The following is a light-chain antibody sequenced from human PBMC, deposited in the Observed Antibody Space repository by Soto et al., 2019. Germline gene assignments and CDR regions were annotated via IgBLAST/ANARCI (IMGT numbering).Light chain of an antibody. J-gene: IGKJ4*01. V-gene: IGKV1-12*01. CDR2: AAS. Sequence: DIQMIQSPSSVSASVGDRVTITCRASERINTYLTWYQQQPGKAPKLLIYAASSLQSGVPSRFSGSGSGTEFTLTISNLQPEDFATYYCQQANSPPLTFGGGTKVDIK. CDR1: ERINTY. CDR3: QQANSPPLT.